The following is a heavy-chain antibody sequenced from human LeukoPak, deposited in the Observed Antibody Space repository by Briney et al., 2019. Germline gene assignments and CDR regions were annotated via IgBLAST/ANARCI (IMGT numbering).Heavy chain of an antibody. D-gene: IGHD3-22*01. V-gene: IGHV1-2*06. J-gene: IGHJ4*02. CDR1: GYTFTGDY. Sequence: ASVKVSCKXSGYTFTGDYMHWVRQAPGQGLEWMGRINPNSGGTNYSQKFQGRVTMTRDTSISTAYMELSRLRSDDTAVYYCARDWDYYYDSSGYLDSWGQGTLVTVSS. CDR3: ARDWDYYYDSSGYLDS. CDR2: INPNSGGT.